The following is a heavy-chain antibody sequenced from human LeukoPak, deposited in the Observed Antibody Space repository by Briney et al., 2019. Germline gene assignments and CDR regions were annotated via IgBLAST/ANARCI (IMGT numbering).Heavy chain of an antibody. CDR3: YYYGSGSYPSFLGY. CDR2: IIPIFDTT. CDR1: GGTFGSYA. Sequence: SVKVSCKASGGTFGSYAISWVRQAPGQGLEWMGGIIPIFDTTNYAQKFQGRVTITTDESTSTAYMELSSLRSGDTAVYYCYYYGSGSYPSFLGYWGQGTLVTVSS. J-gene: IGHJ4*02. D-gene: IGHD3-10*01. V-gene: IGHV1-69*05.